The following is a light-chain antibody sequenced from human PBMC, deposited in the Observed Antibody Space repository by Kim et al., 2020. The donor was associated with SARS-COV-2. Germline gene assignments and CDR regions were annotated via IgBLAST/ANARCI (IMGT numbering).Light chain of an antibody. CDR1: ESLNVK. CDR3: QQYNDWPPIT. CDR2: ATS. J-gene: IGKJ5*01. V-gene: IGKV3-15*01. Sequence: PGERATPACRASESLNVKLAWYHQKPGQARRLLMYATSTRATGVPARFSGSGSGTEFTLTITSLQSEDSGLYHCQQYNDWPPITFGQGTRLEIK.